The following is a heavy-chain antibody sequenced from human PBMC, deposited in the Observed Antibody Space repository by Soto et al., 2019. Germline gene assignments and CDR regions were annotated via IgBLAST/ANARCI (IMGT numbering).Heavy chain of an antibody. CDR1: GYTFTSYY. V-gene: IGHV1-46*01. CDR3: ARDGQAVAGTGDI. D-gene: IGHD6-19*01. J-gene: IGHJ3*02. Sequence: ASVKVSCKASGYTFTSYYMHWVRQAPGQGLEWMGIINPSGGSTSYAQKFQGRVTMTRDTSTSTVYMERSSLRSEDTAVYYCARDGQAVAGTGDIWGQGTMVTVSS. CDR2: INPSGGST.